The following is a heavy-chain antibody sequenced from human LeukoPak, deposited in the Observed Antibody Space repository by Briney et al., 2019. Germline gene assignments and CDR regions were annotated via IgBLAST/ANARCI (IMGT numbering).Heavy chain of an antibody. CDR3: ARDTWNYLLDY. Sequence: GGSLRLSCAASGFTFDDYTMHWVRQAPGKGLEWVSLISWDGGSTYYADSVKGRFTISRDNSKNSLYLQMNNLRVEDTAIYYCARDTWNYLLDYWGQGILVTVSS. D-gene: IGHD3-10*01. J-gene: IGHJ4*02. CDR2: ISWDGGST. CDR1: GFTFDDYT. V-gene: IGHV3-43*01.